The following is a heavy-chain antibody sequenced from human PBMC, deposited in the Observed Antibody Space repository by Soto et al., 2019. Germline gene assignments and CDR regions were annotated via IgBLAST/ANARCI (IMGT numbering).Heavy chain of an antibody. V-gene: IGHV4-34*01. D-gene: IGHD6-6*01. J-gene: IGHJ4*02. CDR1: GGSFSGYY. CDR3: ASLIAARYDY. Sequence: SETLSLTCAVYGGSFSGYYWSWIRQPPGKGLGWIGEINHSGSTNYNPSLKSRVTISVDTSKNQFSLKLSSVTAADTAVYYCASLIAARYDYWGQGTLVTVSS. CDR2: INHSGST.